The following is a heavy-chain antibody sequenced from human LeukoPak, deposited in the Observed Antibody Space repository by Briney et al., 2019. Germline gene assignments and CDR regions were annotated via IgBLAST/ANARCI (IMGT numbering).Heavy chain of an antibody. Sequence: GGSLRLSCATSGLTVSSNYMTWVRQAPGKGLEWLSMFSISSTIYYADSVKGRFTISRDNAENSLYLQMNGLRAEDTAVYYCARGAGPYGDYRDYWGQGTLVTVSS. CDR1: GLTVSSNY. CDR3: ARGAGPYGDYRDY. CDR2: FSISSTI. D-gene: IGHD4-17*01. J-gene: IGHJ4*02. V-gene: IGHV3-69-1*01.